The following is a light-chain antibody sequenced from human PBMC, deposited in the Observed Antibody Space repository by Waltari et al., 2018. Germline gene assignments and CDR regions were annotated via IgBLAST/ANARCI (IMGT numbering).Light chain of an antibody. CDR1: QSLVHSDGNTY. J-gene: IGKJ1*01. CDR2: QVS. V-gene: IGKV2-30*02. Sequence: DVVMTQSPLSLPVTLGQPASISCRSSQSLVHSDGNTYLNWFQQRPGQSPRRLIYQVSNRDSGVPDRFSGSGSGTDVTLRISRVEAEDIGVYYCMQRTHWPVWTFGQGTKVEIK. CDR3: MQRTHWPVWT.